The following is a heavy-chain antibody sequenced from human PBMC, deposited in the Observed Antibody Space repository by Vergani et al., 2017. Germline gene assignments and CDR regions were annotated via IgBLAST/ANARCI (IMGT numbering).Heavy chain of an antibody. Sequence: QVQLVESGGGVVQPGRSLRLSCVASGFTFSSSGMHWVRQAPGKGLEWVAVISYDGSNKYYADSVKGRFTISRDNSKNTLYLQMNSLRTEDTAVYYCAKYPSSWYLYYYYMDGWGKGTTVTVSS. J-gene: IGHJ6*03. V-gene: IGHV3-30*18. CDR2: ISYDGSNK. D-gene: IGHD6-13*01. CDR1: GFTFSSSG. CDR3: AKYPSSWYLYYYYMDG.